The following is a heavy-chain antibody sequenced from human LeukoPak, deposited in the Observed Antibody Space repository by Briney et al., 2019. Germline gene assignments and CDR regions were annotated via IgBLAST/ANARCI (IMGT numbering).Heavy chain of an antibody. CDR3: ASIYYGSGYDGGWFDP. V-gene: IGHV1-2*02. J-gene: IGHJ5*02. D-gene: IGHD3-10*01. CDR2: INPNGGGT. Sequence: ASVKVSCKASGYTFTGYYMHWVRQAPGQGLEWMGWINPNGGGTNYAQKFQGRVTMTRDTSISTAYMELSRLRSDDTAVYYCASIYYGSGYDGGWFDPWGQGTLVTVSS. CDR1: GYTFTGYY.